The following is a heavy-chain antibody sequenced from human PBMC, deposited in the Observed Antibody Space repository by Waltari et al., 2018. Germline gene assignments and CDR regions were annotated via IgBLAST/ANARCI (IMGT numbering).Heavy chain of an antibody. J-gene: IGHJ6*02. CDR1: GFTFSSYS. V-gene: IGHV3-21*01. Sequence: EVQLVESGGGLVKPGGSLRLSCAASGFTFSSYSMNWVRQAPGKGLEWVSSISSSSSNIYYADSVKGRFTISRDNAKNSLYLQMNSLRAEDTAVYYCARDRAAAVLYYYYGMDVWGQGTTVTVSS. CDR3: ARDRAAAVLYYYYGMDV. CDR2: ISSSSSNI. D-gene: IGHD6-13*01.